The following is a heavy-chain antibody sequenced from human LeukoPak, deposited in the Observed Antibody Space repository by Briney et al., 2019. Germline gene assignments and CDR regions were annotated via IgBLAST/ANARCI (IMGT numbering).Heavy chain of an antibody. Sequence: ESGPTLVKPTQTLTLTCTFSGFSLSTSGVGVGWIRQPPGKALEWLALIYWDDDKRYSPSLKSRLTITKDTSKNQVVLTMTNMDPVDTATYYCAHRLGYCSSTSCYNWSDPWGQGTLVTVSS. J-gene: IGHJ5*02. CDR1: GFSLSTSGVG. V-gene: IGHV2-5*02. D-gene: IGHD2-2*01. CDR2: IYWDDDK. CDR3: AHRLGYCSSTSCYNWSDP.